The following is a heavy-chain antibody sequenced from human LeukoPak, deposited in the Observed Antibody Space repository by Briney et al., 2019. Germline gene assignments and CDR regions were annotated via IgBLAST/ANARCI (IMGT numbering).Heavy chain of an antibody. CDR3: ARDSGIVTDAFDI. D-gene: IGHD2-15*01. V-gene: IGHV4-34*01. Sequence: SETLSLTCAVYGGSFSGYYWSWIRQPPGKGLEWIGEINHSGSTNYNPSLKSRVTMSVDTSKNQFSLKLSSVTAADTAVYYCARDSGIVTDAFDIWGQGTMVTVSS. CDR2: INHSGST. J-gene: IGHJ3*02. CDR1: GGSFSGYY.